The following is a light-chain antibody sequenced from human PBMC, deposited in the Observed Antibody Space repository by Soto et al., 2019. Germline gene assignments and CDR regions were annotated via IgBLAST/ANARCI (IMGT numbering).Light chain of an antibody. CDR1: SSNIGTNY. J-gene: IGLJ2*01. CDR3: GTWDNGLSAGV. CDR2: DNN. V-gene: IGLV1-51*01. Sequence: QSVLTQPPSVSAAPGQKVTVSCSGSSSNIGTNYVSWYQQLPGTAPKLLIYDNNKRPSGIPDRFSGSKSGTSATLGIAGLQTGGESDYFCGTWDNGLSAGVFGGGTKLTVL.